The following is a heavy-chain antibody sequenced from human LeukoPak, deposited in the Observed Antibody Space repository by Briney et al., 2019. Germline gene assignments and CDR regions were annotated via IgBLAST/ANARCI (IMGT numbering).Heavy chain of an antibody. CDR2: MNPNSGNT. CDR3: ARARGALSDYYGSGNLYYFDY. CDR1: GYTFTSYD. Sequence: GASVKVSCKASGYTFTSYDINWVRQATGQGLEWMGWMNPNSGNTGYAQKLQGRVTMTTDTSTSTAYMELRSLRSDDTAVYYCARARGALSDYYGSGNLYYFDYWGQGTLVTVSS. V-gene: IGHV1-8*01. D-gene: IGHD3-10*01. J-gene: IGHJ4*02.